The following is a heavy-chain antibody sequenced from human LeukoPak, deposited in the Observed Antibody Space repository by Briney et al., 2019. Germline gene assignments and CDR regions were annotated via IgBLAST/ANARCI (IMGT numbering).Heavy chain of an antibody. Sequence: GGSLRLSCAASGFTFSSYSMSWVRQAPGKGLEWVSYISSSSNTIYHADSVKGRFTISRDNAKNSVHPQMNSLRVEDTAVYYCARDETRKFMVRGGSDYWGQGTLVTVSS. D-gene: IGHD3-10*01. CDR1: GFTFSSYS. J-gene: IGHJ4*02. CDR3: ARDETRKFMVRGGSDY. CDR2: ISSSSNTI. V-gene: IGHV3-48*01.